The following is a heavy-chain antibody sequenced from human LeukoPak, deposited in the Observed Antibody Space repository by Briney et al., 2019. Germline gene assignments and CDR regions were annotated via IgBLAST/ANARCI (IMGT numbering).Heavy chain of an antibody. CDR3: AREGNWNDAGVDY. CDR2: MNPNSGNT. V-gene: IGHV1-8*02. Sequence: GASVKVSCKASGGTFSSYAISWVRQAPGQGLEWMGWMNPNSGNTGYAQKFQGRVTMTRNTSISTAYMELSSLRSEDTAVYYCAREGNWNDAGVDYWGQGTLVTVSS. J-gene: IGHJ4*02. CDR1: GGTFSSYA. D-gene: IGHD1-1*01.